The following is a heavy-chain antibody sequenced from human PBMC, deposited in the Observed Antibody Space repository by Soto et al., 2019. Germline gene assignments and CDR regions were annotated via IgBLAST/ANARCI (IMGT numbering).Heavy chain of an antibody. V-gene: IGHV3-23*01. Sequence: GGSLRLSCAASGFTFSSYAMSWVRQAPGKGLEWVSAISGSGGSTYYADSVKGRFTISRDNSKNTLYLQMNSLRAEDTAVYYCAKSYSSGWRLDNYYYYYYMDVWGKGTTVTVSS. J-gene: IGHJ6*03. CDR3: AKSYSSGWRLDNYYYYYYMDV. CDR2: ISGSGGST. CDR1: GFTFSSYA. D-gene: IGHD6-19*01.